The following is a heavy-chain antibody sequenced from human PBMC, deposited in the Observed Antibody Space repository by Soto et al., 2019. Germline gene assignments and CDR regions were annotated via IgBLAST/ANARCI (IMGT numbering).Heavy chain of an antibody. Sequence: EVQLLESGGGLVQPGGSLRLSCAASGFTFSSYAMSWVRQAPGKGLEWVSAISGSGGSTYYADAVNGRFTISRDNSKNTQYLQMNSLRAEDTAVYYCAKCSLGAGLDWLLLHATQGWYFDYWGQGTLVTVSS. V-gene: IGHV3-23*01. CDR3: AKCSLGAGLDWLLLHATQGWYFDY. CDR1: GFTFSSYA. CDR2: ISGSGGST. J-gene: IGHJ4*02. D-gene: IGHD3-3*01.